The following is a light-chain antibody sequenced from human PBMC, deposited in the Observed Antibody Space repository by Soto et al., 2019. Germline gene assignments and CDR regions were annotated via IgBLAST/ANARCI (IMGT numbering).Light chain of an antibody. CDR3: ASHAGIINFPYV. J-gene: IGLJ1*01. Sequence: QSVLTQPPSASGSPGQSVTISCTGTSSDVGAYNYVSWYQHHPGKAPKLMIYEVNKRPSGVPARFSGSNSRNTPCLTVSGLQGEDEADYYCASHAGIINFPYVFGTGTKVTV. CDR2: EVN. V-gene: IGLV2-8*01. CDR1: SSDVGAYNY.